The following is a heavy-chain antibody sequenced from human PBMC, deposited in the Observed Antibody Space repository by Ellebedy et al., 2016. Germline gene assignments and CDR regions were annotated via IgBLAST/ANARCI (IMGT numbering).Heavy chain of an antibody. Sequence: GGSLRLSXQGSGYNFPAYWIGWVRQMPGQGLEWMGIIDPGNSVIKYSPSFQGQVTISADKSISTAYVQWSSLEASDTAMYYCGRGTYNGYINGAFDFWGQGTRVTVSS. J-gene: IGHJ3*01. CDR2: IDPGNSVI. CDR1: GYNFPAYW. V-gene: IGHV5-51*01. D-gene: IGHD5-12*01. CDR3: GRGTYNGYINGAFDF.